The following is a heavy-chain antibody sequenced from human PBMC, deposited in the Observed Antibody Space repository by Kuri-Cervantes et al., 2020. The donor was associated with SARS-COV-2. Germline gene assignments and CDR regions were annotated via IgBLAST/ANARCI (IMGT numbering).Heavy chain of an antibody. D-gene: IGHD1-1*01. Sequence: GGSLRLSCAASGFTFSSYRMTWVRQAPGKGLEWVANIKEEGSEGNYVESVKGRFTISRDNSENSLFLQMNSLRAEDTAVYYCVRDGDHWNFDYWGQGTLVTVSS. CDR3: VRDGDHWNFDY. V-gene: IGHV3-7*01. CDR1: GFTFSSYR. J-gene: IGHJ4*02. CDR2: IKEEGSEG.